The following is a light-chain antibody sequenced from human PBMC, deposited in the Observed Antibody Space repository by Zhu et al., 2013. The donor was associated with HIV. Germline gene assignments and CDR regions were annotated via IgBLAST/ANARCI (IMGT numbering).Light chain of an antibody. CDR1: ESVGNY. V-gene: IGKV3-20*01. CDR2: GAS. Sequence: EIVLTQSPATLSLSPGEGATLSCRASESVGNYLAWYQHKPGQAPRLLIYGASSRATGLPDRFSGSGSGADFTLTISRLEPEDFAVYYCQQYGGSPRTFGQGTRLEIK. J-gene: IGKJ5*01. CDR3: QQYGGSPRT.